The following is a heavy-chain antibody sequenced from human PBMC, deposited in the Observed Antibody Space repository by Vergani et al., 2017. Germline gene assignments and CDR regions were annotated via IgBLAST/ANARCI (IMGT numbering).Heavy chain of an antibody. D-gene: IGHD1-1*01. J-gene: IGHJ6*03. Sequence: VQMVESGGGLVKPGGSLRLSCVASGFPFSDYGVHWVRQAPGKGLEWVSVISYDGNKKNYADSVKGRFTISRDNSKNTLYLEMNALRAEETAVYYCARDFLTRVTTLDYYYMGVWGKGTTVTVSS. V-gene: IGHV3-30*03. CDR1: GFPFSDYG. CDR3: ARDFLTRVTTLDYYYMGV. CDR2: ISYDGNKK.